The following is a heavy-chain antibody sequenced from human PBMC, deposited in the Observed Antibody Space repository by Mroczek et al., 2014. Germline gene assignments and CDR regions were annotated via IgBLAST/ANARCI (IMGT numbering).Heavy chain of an antibody. CDR1: GGSISSYY. Sequence: QVQLQESGPGLVKPSETLSLTCTVSGGSISSYYWSWIRQPPGKGLEWIGYIYYSGSTNYNPSLKSRVTISVDTSKNQFSLKLSSVTAADTAVYYCARSDSNYVGYYFDYWGQGTLVTVSS. D-gene: IGHD4-11*01. V-gene: IGHV4-59*01. CDR3: ARSDSNYVGYYFDY. J-gene: IGHJ4*02. CDR2: IYYSGST.